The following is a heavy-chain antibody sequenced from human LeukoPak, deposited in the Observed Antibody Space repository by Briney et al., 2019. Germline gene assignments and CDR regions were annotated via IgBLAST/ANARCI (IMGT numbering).Heavy chain of an antibody. CDR1: GYSISSGYF. D-gene: IGHD3-10*01. V-gene: IGHV4-38-2*02. CDR3: ARDPHYYGSGGYKAA. J-gene: IGHJ5*02. Sequence: SETLSLTCTVSGYSISSGYFWGWTRPPPGKGLEWIGSLYHSGSTYYNPSLKSRVTISVDTSKNQFSLKLNSVTAADTAVYYCARDPHYYGSGGYKAAWGQGTLVTVSS. CDR2: LYHSGST.